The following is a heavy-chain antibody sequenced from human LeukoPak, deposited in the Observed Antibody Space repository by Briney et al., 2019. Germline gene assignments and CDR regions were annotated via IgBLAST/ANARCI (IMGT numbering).Heavy chain of an antibody. D-gene: IGHD3-22*01. V-gene: IGHV1-2*02. CDR3: ARGDSYYYDSSGANWFDP. CDR2: INPNSGGT. CDR1: GYTFTGYY. Sequence: ASVKVPCKASGYTFTGYYMHWVRQAPGQGLEGMGWINPNSGGTNYAQKFQGRVTMTRDASISTAYMELSRLRSDDTAVYYCARGDSYYYDSSGANWFDPWGQGTLVTVSS. J-gene: IGHJ5*02.